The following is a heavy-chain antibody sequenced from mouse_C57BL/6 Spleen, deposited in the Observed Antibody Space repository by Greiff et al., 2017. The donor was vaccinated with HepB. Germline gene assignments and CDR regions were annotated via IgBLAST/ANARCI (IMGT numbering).Heavy chain of an antibody. CDR3: ARGPLFYGSSYGFDY. D-gene: IGHD1-1*01. Sequence: EVKLMESGPELVKPGASVKISCKASGYSFTGYYMNWVKQSPEKSLEWIGEINPSTGGTTYNQKFKAKATLTVDKSSSTAYMQLKSLTSEDSAVYYCARGPLFYGSSYGFDYWGQGTTLTVSS. CDR2: INPSTGGT. J-gene: IGHJ2*01. V-gene: IGHV1-42*01. CDR1: GYSFTGYY.